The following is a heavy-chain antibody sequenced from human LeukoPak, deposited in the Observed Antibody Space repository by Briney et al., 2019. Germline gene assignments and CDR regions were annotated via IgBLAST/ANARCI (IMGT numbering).Heavy chain of an antibody. V-gene: IGHV3-9*01. CDR2: ISWNSGSL. Sequence: GGSLRLSCAASGFTFDDYAMHWVRQAPGKGLEWVSGISWNSGSLGYADSVKGRFTISRDNAKNSLYLQMNSLRAEDTALYYCAKEEATGAFDIWGQGTMVTVSS. CDR3: AKEEATGAFDI. J-gene: IGHJ3*02. CDR1: GFTFDDYA.